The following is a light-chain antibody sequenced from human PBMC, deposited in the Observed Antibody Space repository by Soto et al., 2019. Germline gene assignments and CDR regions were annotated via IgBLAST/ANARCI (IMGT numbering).Light chain of an antibody. CDR1: SSKIGSSY. J-gene: IGLJ2*01. V-gene: IGLV1-47*01. CDR3: ASWDDTLDVV. Sequence: QSVLTQPPSASGTPGQTVTISCSGSSSKIGSSYVFWYQQLPGTAPKLLIYRNNQRPSGVPDRFSGSKSGTSASLAISGLRSVDEADYYCASWDDTLDVVFGGGTKLTVL. CDR2: RNN.